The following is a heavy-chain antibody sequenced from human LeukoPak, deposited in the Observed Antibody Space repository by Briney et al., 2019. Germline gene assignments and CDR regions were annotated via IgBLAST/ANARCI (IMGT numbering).Heavy chain of an antibody. D-gene: IGHD3-10*01. V-gene: IGHV4-39*01. CDR1: GGSISDSDYH. J-gene: IGHJ4*02. CDR3: ASSYCGSGRAYYFDY. Sequence: PSETLSLTCIVSGGSISDSDYHWGCIRQPPGKGLEWIGINYYSGSTNYNPSLKSRATISVDTSKNLLSLKLSSVTAADTAVYYCASSYCGSGRAYYFDYWGQGTLVTVSS. CDR2: NYYSGST.